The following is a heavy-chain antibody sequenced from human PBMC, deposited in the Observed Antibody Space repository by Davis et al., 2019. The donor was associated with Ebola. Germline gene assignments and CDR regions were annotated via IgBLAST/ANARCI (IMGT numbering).Heavy chain of an antibody. CDR1: GFTFDDYA. J-gene: IGHJ5*02. V-gene: IGHV3-9*01. D-gene: IGHD1-26*01. Sequence: SLKISCAASGFTFDDYAMHWVRQAPGKGLEWVSGISWNSGSIGYADSVKGRFTISRDNSKNTLYLQMNSLRAEDTAVYYCAKDMSGSYLDPWGQGTLVTVSS. CDR2: ISWNSGSI. CDR3: AKDMSGSYLDP.